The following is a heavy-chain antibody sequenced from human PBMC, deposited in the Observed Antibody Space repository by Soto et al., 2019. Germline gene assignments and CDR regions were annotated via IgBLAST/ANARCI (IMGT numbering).Heavy chain of an antibody. CDR1: GYTFTTYP. J-gene: IGHJ4*02. V-gene: IGHV1-3*04. D-gene: IGHD1-1*01. CDR3: ARGAGVGTTYFDD. Sequence: ASVKVSCKASGYTFTTYPMHWVRQAPGQSPEWMGWIKIGDGNTKYSQKFQGRATFTRDTSANTVYMELRSLRSEDSAIYYCARGAGVGTTYFDDWGQGTRVTVSS. CDR2: IKIGDGNT.